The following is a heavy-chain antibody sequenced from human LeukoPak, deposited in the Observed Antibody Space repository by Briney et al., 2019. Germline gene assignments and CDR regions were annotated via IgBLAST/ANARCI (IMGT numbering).Heavy chain of an antibody. D-gene: IGHD1-26*01. Sequence: PGGSLRLSCAASGFTFSSYGMSWVRQAPGKGLELVANIKEDGSEKYYVDSVKGRFTISRDNAKNSLYLQMNSLRAEDTAVYYCVYGGSYYVAWGQGTLVTVSS. CDR2: IKEDGSEK. CDR3: VYGGSYYVA. J-gene: IGHJ5*02. V-gene: IGHV3-7*01. CDR1: GFTFSSYG.